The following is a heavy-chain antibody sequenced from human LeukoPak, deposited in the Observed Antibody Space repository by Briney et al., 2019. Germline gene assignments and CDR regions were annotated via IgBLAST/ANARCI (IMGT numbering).Heavy chain of an antibody. J-gene: IGHJ4*02. V-gene: IGHV3-53*01. D-gene: IGHD4-23*01. CDR2: IYSAGAT. CDR3: ARGDDYGGAWCYFDC. CDR1: GFTVSSNY. Sequence: GGSLIPSCAASGFTVSSNYYMNWVRQAPGKGLEGDSVIYSAGATYYAYSVKGRFALSRDSSKNTVYLQMSSLRAEDTAMYYCARGDDYGGAWCYFDCWGQGTLVTVSS.